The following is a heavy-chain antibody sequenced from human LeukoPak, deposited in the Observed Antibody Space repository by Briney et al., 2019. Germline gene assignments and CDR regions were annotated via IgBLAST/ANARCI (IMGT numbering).Heavy chain of an antibody. Sequence: GASVKVSCKASGYTFTSYDINWVRQATGQGLEWMGWMNPNSGNTGYAQKFQGRVTMTRNTSISTAYMELSSLRSEDTAVYYCARVDMIFGVVTTAYDVFDIWGQGTMVTVSS. CDR1: GYTFTSYD. CDR3: ARVDMIFGVVTTAYDVFDI. CDR2: MNPNSGNT. J-gene: IGHJ3*02. V-gene: IGHV1-8*01. D-gene: IGHD3/OR15-3a*01.